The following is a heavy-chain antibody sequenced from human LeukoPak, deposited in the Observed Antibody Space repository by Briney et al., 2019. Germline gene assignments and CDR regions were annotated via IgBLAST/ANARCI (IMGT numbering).Heavy chain of an antibody. CDR1: GGSIGTYY. CDR3: ARVRILDLLHAFDI. Sequence: SETLSLTCTVSGGSIGTYYWSWIRQPPGKGLEWIGYISYSGSTNYNPSLKSRVTISVDTSRNQFSLNLSSVTAADTAVYYCARVRILDLLHAFDIWGQGTMVTVSS. J-gene: IGHJ3*02. CDR2: ISYSGST. D-gene: IGHD2-15*01. V-gene: IGHV4-59*01.